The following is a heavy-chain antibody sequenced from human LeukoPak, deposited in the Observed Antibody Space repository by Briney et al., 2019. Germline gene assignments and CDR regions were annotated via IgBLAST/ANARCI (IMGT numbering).Heavy chain of an antibody. CDR1: GGTFSSYA. V-gene: IGHV1-69*05. CDR2: IIPIFGTA. Sequence: GASVKVSCKASGGTFSSYAISWVRQAPGQGLEWMGGIIPIFGTANYAQKFQGRVTITTDESTGTAYMELSSLRSEDTAVYYCARDRSRAFDIWGQGTMVTVSS. CDR3: ARDRSRAFDI. J-gene: IGHJ3*02.